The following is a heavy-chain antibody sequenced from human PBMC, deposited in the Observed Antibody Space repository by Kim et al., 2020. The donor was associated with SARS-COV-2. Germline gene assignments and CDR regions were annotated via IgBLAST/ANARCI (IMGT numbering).Heavy chain of an antibody. V-gene: IGHV3-74*01. CDR1: GFTFSSYW. CDR3: TRGGGQLVAYGLDQ. Sequence: GGSLRLSCAVSGFTFSSYWMHWVRQAPGKGLVWVSRINGDGTTTTYADSVKGRFTISRDNAKNTLFLQVDSRSADDTAVYYCTRGGGQLVAYGLDQWGQGTLVTVSA. CDR2: INGDGTTT. J-gene: IGHJ4*02. D-gene: IGHD6-6*01.